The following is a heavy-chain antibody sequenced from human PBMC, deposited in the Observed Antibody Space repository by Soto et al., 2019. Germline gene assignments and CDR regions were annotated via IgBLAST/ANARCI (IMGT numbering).Heavy chain of an antibody. CDR1: GGSITSANW. V-gene: IGHV4-4*02. CDR3: ARVLRGWFDP. CDR2: ISHSGIA. J-gene: IGHJ5*02. Sequence: SETLSLTCAVSGGSITSANWWTWVRQPPGGGLEWIGEISHSGIANYKASLKSRVTMSVDKTKNDVSLKLTSVTAADTAVYYCARVLRGWFDPWGQGTPVTVSS.